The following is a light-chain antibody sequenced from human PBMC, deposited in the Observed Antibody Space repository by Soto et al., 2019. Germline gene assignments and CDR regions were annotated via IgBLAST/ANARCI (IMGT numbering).Light chain of an antibody. CDR1: QSVSNIY. CDR3: QQYSSSGT. CDR2: GAS. Sequence: DIVLTQSPGTLSLSPGETATLSCRPSQSVSNIYLAWYQQKPGQAPRRLIYGASNSATGIPDRFSGSGSGTDFTLTISRLQPEDVAVYYCQQYSSSGTFGQGTKVDIK. V-gene: IGKV3-20*01. J-gene: IGKJ1*01.